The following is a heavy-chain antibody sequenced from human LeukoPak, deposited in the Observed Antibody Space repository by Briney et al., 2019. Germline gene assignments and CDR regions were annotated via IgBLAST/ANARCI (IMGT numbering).Heavy chain of an antibody. CDR1: GFTFSNYA. V-gene: IGHV3-23*01. CDR3: ARRAGDYSHPYDY. D-gene: IGHD3-22*01. J-gene: IGHJ4*02. Sequence: GGTLRLSCAASGFTFSNYAMNWVRQAPGKGLEWLSPISSSGTTLHYADSVKGRFTISRDNSKNTLYLQMNSLRAEDTAVYYCARRAGDYSHPYDYWGQGILVTVSS. CDR2: ISSSGTTL.